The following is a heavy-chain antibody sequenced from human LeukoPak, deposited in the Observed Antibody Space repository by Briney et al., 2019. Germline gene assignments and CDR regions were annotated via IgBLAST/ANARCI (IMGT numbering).Heavy chain of an antibody. CDR3: ARGPDIVVVVAANPDIYCWFDP. J-gene: IGHJ5*02. Sequence: ASVKVSCKAPGYTFTSYYMHWVRQAPGQGLEWMGIINPSGGSTSYAQKFQGRVTMTRDTSTSTVYMELSSLRSEDTAVYYCARGPDIVVVVAANPDIYCWFDPWGQGTLVTVSS. D-gene: IGHD2-15*01. V-gene: IGHV1-46*01. CDR1: GYTFTSYY. CDR2: INPSGGST.